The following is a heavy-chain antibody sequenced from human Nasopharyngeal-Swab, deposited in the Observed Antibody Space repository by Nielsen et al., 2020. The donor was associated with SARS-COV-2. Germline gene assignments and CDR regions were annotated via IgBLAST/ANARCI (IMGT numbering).Heavy chain of an antibody. Sequence: WIRQPPGKGLEWVSSISSSSSYIYYADSVKGRFTISRDNAKNSLYLQMNSLRAEDTAVYYCARDGPGRTFDHWGQGTLVTVSS. CDR2: ISSSSSYI. J-gene: IGHJ4*02. CDR3: ARDGPGRTFDH. D-gene: IGHD1-14*01. V-gene: IGHV3-21*01.